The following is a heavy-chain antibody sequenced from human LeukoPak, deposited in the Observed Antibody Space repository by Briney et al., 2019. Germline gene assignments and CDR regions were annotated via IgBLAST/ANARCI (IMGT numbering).Heavy chain of an antibody. J-gene: IGHJ4*02. Sequence: SETLSLTCAVYGGSFSGYYWSWIRQPPGKGLEWIGEINHSGSTNYNPSLKSRVTISVDTSKNRFSLKLSSVTAADTAVYYCARVGSIAVARWGQGTLVTVSS. CDR1: GGSFSGYY. D-gene: IGHD6-19*01. CDR3: ARVGSIAVAR. V-gene: IGHV4-34*01. CDR2: INHSGST.